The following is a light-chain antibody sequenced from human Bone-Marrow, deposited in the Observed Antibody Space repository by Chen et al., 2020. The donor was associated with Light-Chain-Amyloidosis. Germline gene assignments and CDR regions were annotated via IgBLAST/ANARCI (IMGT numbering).Light chain of an antibody. CDR2: EDD. CDR3: QSYQGSSQGV. V-gene: IGLV6-57*01. CDR1: SGSIATNY. J-gene: IGLJ3*02. Sequence: FMLTQPHSVSESPGKTVIISCTRSSGSIATNYVQWYQQRPGSSPTTVIYEDDHRPSGVPDRFSGSIDRSSNSASLTISGLKTEDEADYYCQSYQGSSQGVFGGGTKLTVL.